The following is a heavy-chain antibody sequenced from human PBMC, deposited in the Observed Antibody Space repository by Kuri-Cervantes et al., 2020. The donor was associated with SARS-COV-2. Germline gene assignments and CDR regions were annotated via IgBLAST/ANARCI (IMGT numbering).Heavy chain of an antibody. V-gene: IGHV4-59*08. CDR1: GGSISSYY. Sequence: GSLRLSCTVSGGSISSYYWSWIRQPPGKGLEWIGYIYYSGSTNYNPSLKSRVTISVDTSKNQFSLKLSSVTAADTAVYYCARGGGRYCSSTSCMDYWGQGTLVTVSS. CDR3: ARGGGRYCSSTSCMDY. D-gene: IGHD2-2*01. CDR2: IYYSGST. J-gene: IGHJ4*02.